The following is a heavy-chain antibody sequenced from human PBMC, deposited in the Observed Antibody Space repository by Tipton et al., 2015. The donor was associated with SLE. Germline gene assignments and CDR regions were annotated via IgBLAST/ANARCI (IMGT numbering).Heavy chain of an antibody. V-gene: IGHV4-34*01. CDR3: ARDRTIWGRDGYNWDFDL. Sequence: TLSLTCAVYGGSSSGYYWSWIRQPPGKGLEWIGEINHSGSTNYNPSLKSRVTISVDTSKNQFSLKLSSVTAADTAVYYCARDRTIWGRDGYNWDFDLWGRGTLVTVSS. CDR2: INHSGST. CDR1: GGSSSGYY. J-gene: IGHJ2*01. D-gene: IGHD5-24*01.